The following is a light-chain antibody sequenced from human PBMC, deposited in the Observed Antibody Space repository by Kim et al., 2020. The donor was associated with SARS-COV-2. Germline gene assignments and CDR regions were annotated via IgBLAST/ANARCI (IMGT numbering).Light chain of an antibody. J-gene: IGLJ1*01. CDR2: RNN. Sequence: QSVLTQPPSASGTPGQRVTISCSGSSSNIGGNYIYWYQQIPGTAPKLLIYRNNQRPSGVPDRFSGSKSGTSASLAISGLRSEDEADYYCAAWDDSLSGPVFGTGTKVTVL. CDR1: SSNIGGNY. CDR3: AAWDDSLSGPV. V-gene: IGLV1-47*01.